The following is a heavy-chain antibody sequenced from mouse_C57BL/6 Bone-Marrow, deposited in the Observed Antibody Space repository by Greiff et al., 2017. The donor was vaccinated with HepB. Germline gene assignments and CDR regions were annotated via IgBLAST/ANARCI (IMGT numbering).Heavy chain of an antibody. CDR2: INPNYGTT. V-gene: IGHV1-39*01. D-gene: IGHD1-1*01. J-gene: IGHJ2*01. Sequence: EVQLQQSGPELVKPGASVKISCKASGYSFTDSNMNWVKQCNGKSFEWFGVINPNYGTTSYNQKFKGKATLTVDQSSSPAYMQLNSLTSEDSAVYYCASRGYGGDFDYWGQGTTLTVSS. CDR3: ASRGYGGDFDY. CDR1: GYSFTDSN.